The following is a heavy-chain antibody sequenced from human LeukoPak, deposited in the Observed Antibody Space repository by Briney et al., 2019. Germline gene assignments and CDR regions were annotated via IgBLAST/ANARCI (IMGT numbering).Heavy chain of an antibody. Sequence: GASVKVSCKASGYTFTNYGISWVRQAPGQGLEWMGWINPNSGATNYAQKFQGRVTMTRDTSISTAYTDLISLTSDDTAVYYCARGKAVAGINYWGQGTLVTVSS. D-gene: IGHD6-19*01. CDR2: INPNSGAT. CDR3: ARGKAVAGINY. V-gene: IGHV1-2*02. CDR1: GYTFTNYG. J-gene: IGHJ4*02.